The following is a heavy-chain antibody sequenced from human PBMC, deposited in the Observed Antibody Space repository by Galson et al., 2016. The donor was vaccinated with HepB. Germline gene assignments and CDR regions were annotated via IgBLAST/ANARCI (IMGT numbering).Heavy chain of an antibody. Sequence: SVKVSCKASGGTFSSYTIYWVRQAPGQGLEWMGGIIPMFGAPNYAQKLQGRVTITADESTSTAYMELSSLRSEDTAVYYCARITGGTQMGYTSSWYYSYDYWGQGTLVTVSS. CDR3: ARITGGTQMGYTSSWYYSYDY. J-gene: IGHJ4*02. CDR2: IIPMFGAP. D-gene: IGHD6-13*01. V-gene: IGHV1-69*13. CDR1: GGTFSSYT.